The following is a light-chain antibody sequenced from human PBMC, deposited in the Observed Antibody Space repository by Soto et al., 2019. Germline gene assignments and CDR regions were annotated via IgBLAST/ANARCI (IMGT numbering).Light chain of an antibody. V-gene: IGLV2-14*01. Sequence: QSALTQPASVSGSPGQSITISCTGTNSDIGAYNFVSWYQQHPAKAPKLMIYEVINRPSGVSDRFSGSKSGNTASLTISGLQPEDEADYYCNSFTTSNTWIFGGGTQLTVL. CDR2: EVI. CDR1: NSDIGAYNF. CDR3: NSFTTSNTWI. J-gene: IGLJ2*01.